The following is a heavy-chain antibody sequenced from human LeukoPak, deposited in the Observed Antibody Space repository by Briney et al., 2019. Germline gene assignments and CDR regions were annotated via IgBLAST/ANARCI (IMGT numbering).Heavy chain of an antibody. CDR3: ATVAVIRGVTYFDY. CDR2: LFYSGRT. J-gene: IGHJ4*02. V-gene: IGHV4-59*01. Sequence: SETLSLTCTVSGGSISSYYWSWIRQPPGKGLEWIAYLFYSGRTDYNPSLESRVTISVDTSKNQFSLKLRSLTAADTAVYYCATVAVIRGVTYFDYWGQGTLVTVSS. D-gene: IGHD3-10*01. CDR1: GGSISSYY.